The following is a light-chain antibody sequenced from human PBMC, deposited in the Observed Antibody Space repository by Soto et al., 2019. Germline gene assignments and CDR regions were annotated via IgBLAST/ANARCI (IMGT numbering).Light chain of an antibody. CDR3: QQLNSYPIT. CDR2: AAS. CDR1: QGIYSS. J-gene: IGKJ5*01. V-gene: IGKV1-9*01. Sequence: IQLTQPPSSLSASVGDSVTITCRASQGIYSSLAWYQQKPGKAPTLLVYAASTLRGGVPSRFSGSGSGTDFTLTISSLQPEDFATYYCQQLNSYPITFGQGTRLEIK.